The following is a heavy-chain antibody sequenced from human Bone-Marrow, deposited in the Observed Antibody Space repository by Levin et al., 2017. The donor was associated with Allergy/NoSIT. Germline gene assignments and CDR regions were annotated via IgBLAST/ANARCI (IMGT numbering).Heavy chain of an antibody. J-gene: IGHJ6*03. CDR3: VKDIGQDCSGVSCQLYYYMDV. V-gene: IGHV3-9*01. CDR2: ISWNGGLI. D-gene: IGHD2-15*01. CDR1: GFTFDDYA. Sequence: GGSLRLSCAASGFTFDDYAMHWVRQAPGKGPEWVSGISWNGGLIGYADSVKGRFTISRDNAKNSLFLDMSSLRPEDTALYYCVKDIGQDCSGVSCQLYYYMDVWGKGTTVTVSS.